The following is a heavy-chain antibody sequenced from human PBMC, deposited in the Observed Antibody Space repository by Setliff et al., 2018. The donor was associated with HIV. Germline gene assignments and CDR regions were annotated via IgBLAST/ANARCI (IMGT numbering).Heavy chain of an antibody. D-gene: IGHD6-25*01. J-gene: IGHJ4*02. CDR3: ARGWDQRPAGY. Sequence: ASVKVSCKASGYSFTSYYMHWVRQAPGQGLGWMGIINPSGGSTSYAQRFQGRVTMTRDTSTSTAYMELSSLRSEDTTVYYCARGWDQRPAGYWGQGTLVTVSS. CDR1: GYSFTSYY. V-gene: IGHV1-46*01. CDR2: INPSGGST.